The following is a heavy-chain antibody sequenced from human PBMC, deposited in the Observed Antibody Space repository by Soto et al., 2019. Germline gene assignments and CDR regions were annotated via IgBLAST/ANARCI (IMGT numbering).Heavy chain of an antibody. CDR1: GGTFSSYA. J-gene: IGHJ4*02. CDR3: AGGAAPEGWGSYRWEDY. V-gene: IGHV1-69*06. Sequence: QVQLVQSGAEVKEPGSSVKVSCKASGGTFSSYAISWVRQAPGQGLEWMGGIIPIFGTANYAQKFQGRVTITADKSTSTAYMELSSLRSEDTAVYYCAGGAAPEGWGSYRWEDYWGQGTLVTVSS. CDR2: IIPIFGTA. D-gene: IGHD1-26*01.